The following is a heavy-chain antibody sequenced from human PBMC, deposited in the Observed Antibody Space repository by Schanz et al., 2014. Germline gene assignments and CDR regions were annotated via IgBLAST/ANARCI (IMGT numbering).Heavy chain of an antibody. V-gene: IGHV1-69*04. J-gene: IGHJ4*02. CDR3: ARAGQDYSDSSGYATYYFGN. CDR1: GGTFSSFA. Sequence: QVQLVQSGAAMKKPGSSVKVSCKASGGTFSSFAIFWVRQAPGQGLEWMGTIIPILDITNYAQKFQGRVTITADKSTSTAYMELSNLRSEDTAVYYCARAGQDYSDSSGYATYYFGNWGQGTLVTVSS. D-gene: IGHD3-22*01. CDR2: IIPILDIT.